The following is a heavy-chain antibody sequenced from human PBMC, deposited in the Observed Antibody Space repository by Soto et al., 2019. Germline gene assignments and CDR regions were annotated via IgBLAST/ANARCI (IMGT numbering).Heavy chain of an antibody. CDR1: GFTFDDYA. Sequence: GGSLRLSCAASGFTFDDYAMHWVRQAPGKGLEWVSGISWNSGSIGYADSVKGRFTISRDNAKNSLYLQMNSLRAEDTALYYCAKGPYCSGGSCYSAHLYDYWGQGTLVTVSS. CDR3: AKGPYCSGGSCYSAHLYDY. V-gene: IGHV3-9*01. CDR2: ISWNSGSI. J-gene: IGHJ4*02. D-gene: IGHD2-15*01.